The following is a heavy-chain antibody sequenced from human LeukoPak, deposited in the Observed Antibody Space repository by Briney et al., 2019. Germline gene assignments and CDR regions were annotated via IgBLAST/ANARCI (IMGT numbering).Heavy chain of an antibody. D-gene: IGHD3-10*01. CDR3: AKEHPYTSGSDAFDT. Sequence: GGSLRLSCAASGFTFSTYAMSWVRQAPGKGLEWVSAISGSGGRSYYAESVKGRFTISRDNSKHTVYLQMNSLRAEDTAVFYCAKEHPYTSGSDAFDTWGQGTMVTVSS. J-gene: IGHJ3*02. CDR2: ISGSGGRS. CDR1: GFTFSTYA. V-gene: IGHV3-23*01.